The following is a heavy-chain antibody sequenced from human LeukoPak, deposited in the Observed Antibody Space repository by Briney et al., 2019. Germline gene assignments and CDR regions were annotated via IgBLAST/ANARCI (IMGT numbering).Heavy chain of an antibody. J-gene: IGHJ6*03. CDR1: GYTFTSYG. CDR2: ISAYNGNT. Sequence: ASVKVSCKASGYTFTSYGISWVRQAPGQGLEWMGWISAYNGNTNYAQKLQGRVTMTTDTSTSTAYMELRSLRSDDTAVYYCARDCGRYCSSTSLPARPYYYYYMDAWGKGTTVTVSS. D-gene: IGHD2-2*01. V-gene: IGHV1-18*01. CDR3: ARDCGRYCSSTSLPARPYYYYYMDA.